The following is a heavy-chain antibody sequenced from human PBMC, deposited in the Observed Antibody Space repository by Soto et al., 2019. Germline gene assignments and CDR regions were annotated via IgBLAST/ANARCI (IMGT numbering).Heavy chain of an antibody. CDR2: IHYSGST. CDR3: ARARATIAAAAIFDC. D-gene: IGHD6-13*01. V-gene: IGHV4-59*12. Sequence: SETLSLTCTVSGGSISGYYWSWIRQPPGKGLEWIGFIHYSGSTNYNPSLKSRLTISVDKSKNQFSLKLTSVTAADTAVYYCARARATIAAAAIFDCWGQGTLVTVSS. CDR1: GGSISGYY. J-gene: IGHJ4*02.